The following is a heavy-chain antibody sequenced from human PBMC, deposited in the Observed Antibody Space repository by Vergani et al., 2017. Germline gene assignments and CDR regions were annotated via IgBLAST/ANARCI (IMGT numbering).Heavy chain of an antibody. Sequence: QLQLQESGPGLVKPSETLSLTCTVSGGSISSSSYYWGWIRQPPGKGLEWIGSIYYSGSTYYNPSLKSRVTISVDTSKNQFSLKLSSVTAADTAVYYCARHWXPPWYYYDPQAGGFAFDIWGQGTMVTVSS. CDR1: GGSISSSSYY. D-gene: IGHD3-22*01. J-gene: IGHJ3*02. CDR2: IYYSGST. V-gene: IGHV4-39*01. CDR3: ARHWXPPWYYYDPQAGGFAFDI.